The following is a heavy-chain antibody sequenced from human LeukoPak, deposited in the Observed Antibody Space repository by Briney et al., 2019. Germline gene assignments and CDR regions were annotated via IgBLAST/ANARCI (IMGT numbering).Heavy chain of an antibody. V-gene: IGHV1-69*01. CDR1: GGTFSSNA. CDR2: IIPIFGTA. J-gene: IGHJ5*02. D-gene: IGHD2-15*01. CDR3: ARGGGGAWFDP. Sequence: SVKVSCKASGGTFSSNAISWVRHPHGQGLERMGGIIPIFGTAHYAQKFQGRVTITADESTSTAYMELSSLRSEDTAVYYCARGGGGAWFDPWGQGTLVTVSS.